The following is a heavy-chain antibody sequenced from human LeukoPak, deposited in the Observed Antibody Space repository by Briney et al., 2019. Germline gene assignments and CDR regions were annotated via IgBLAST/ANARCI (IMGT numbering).Heavy chain of an antibody. CDR3: ARDQNYYDTNTYYGIDC. Sequence: ASVKVSCKTSGYTFTGHYIHWVRKAPGQGLEWVGRINANNGATHCAQKFQDRVTMTRDTSISTAYMALIRLTSDDTAVYYCARDQNYYDTNTYYGIDCWGQGSLVTVSS. J-gene: IGHJ4*02. CDR2: INANNGAT. CDR1: GYTFTGHY. V-gene: IGHV1-2*02. D-gene: IGHD3-22*01.